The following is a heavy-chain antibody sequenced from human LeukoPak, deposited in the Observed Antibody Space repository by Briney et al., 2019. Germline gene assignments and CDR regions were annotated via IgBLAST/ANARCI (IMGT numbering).Heavy chain of an antibody. V-gene: IGHV3-11*04. CDR3: ARDTRYDFWSGYYGDSYFYMDV. Sequence: GGSLRLSCAASGFTFRNYAMRWVRQAPGKGLEWLSYISDGGSTISYADSVKGRFTISRDNAKNSLYLQMNSLRAEDTAVYYCARDTRYDFWSGYYGDSYFYMDVWGKGTTVTVSS. CDR1: GFTFRNYA. D-gene: IGHD3-3*01. J-gene: IGHJ6*03. CDR2: ISDGGSTI.